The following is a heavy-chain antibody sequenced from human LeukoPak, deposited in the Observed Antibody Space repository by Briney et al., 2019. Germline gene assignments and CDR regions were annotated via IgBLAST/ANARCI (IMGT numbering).Heavy chain of an antibody. V-gene: IGHV3-11*01. J-gene: IGHJ4*02. CDR3: ARDPSPGYSGSYYLGY. D-gene: IGHD1-26*01. Sequence: GGSLRLSCAASGFTFSDYYMSWIRQAPGKGLEWVSYISSSGSTIYYADSVKGRFTISGDNAKKSLYLPMNSLGAEETAVYYCARDPSPGYSGSYYLGYWGQGTLATVSS. CDR2: ISSSGSTI. CDR1: GFTFSDYY.